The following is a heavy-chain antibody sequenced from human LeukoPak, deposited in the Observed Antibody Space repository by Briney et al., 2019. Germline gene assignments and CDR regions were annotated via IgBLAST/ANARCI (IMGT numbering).Heavy chain of an antibody. CDR2: IYPSDSDT. CDR3: ARRYGHGLGV. J-gene: IGHJ6*02. CDR1: GYNFATYW. D-gene: IGHD4-17*01. Sequence: GESLKISCKGSGYNFATYWIDWVRQMPGQGVEWVGIIYPSDSDTRYSPSFQGQVTISADKSISTAYLQWSSLKASDTAIYYCARRYGHGLGVWGQGTTVTVSS. V-gene: IGHV5-51*01.